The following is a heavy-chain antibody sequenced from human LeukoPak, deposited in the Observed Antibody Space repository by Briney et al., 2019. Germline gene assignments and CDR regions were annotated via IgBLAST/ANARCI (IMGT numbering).Heavy chain of an antibody. CDR2: FDPEDGET. CDR1: GYTLTELF. D-gene: IGHD2-8*02. Sequence: ASVKVSCKVSGYTLTELFMHWVRQAPGKGLEWMGGFDPEDGETIYAQKFQGRVTMTEDTSTDTAYMELSSLRSEDTAVYYCATIVLGGNWFDPRGQGTLVTVSS. V-gene: IGHV1-24*01. J-gene: IGHJ5*02. CDR3: ATIVLGGNWFDP.